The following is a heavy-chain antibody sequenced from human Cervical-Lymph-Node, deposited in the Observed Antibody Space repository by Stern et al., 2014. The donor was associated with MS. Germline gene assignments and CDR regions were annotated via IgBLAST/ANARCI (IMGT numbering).Heavy chain of an antibody. CDR2: NNHSGST. D-gene: IGHD5-12*01. Sequence: QVQLQQWGAGLLKPSETLSLTCAVYGGSFSGYYWSWIRQPPGKGLEWLGENNHSGSTNYNPSLKSRVTISVDTSKNQFSLKLSSVTAADTAVYYCARDDSGYDREGMDVWGQGTTVTVSS. V-gene: IGHV4-34*01. CDR1: GGSFSGYY. CDR3: ARDDSGYDREGMDV. J-gene: IGHJ6*02.